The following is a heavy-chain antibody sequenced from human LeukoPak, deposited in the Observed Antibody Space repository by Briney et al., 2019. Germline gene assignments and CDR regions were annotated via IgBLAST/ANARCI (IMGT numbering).Heavy chain of an antibody. J-gene: IGHJ4*02. V-gene: IGHV3-15*01. CDR1: GFTFRNAW. CDR2: IKSKTDGGTT. D-gene: IGHD3-22*01. Sequence: GGSLRLSCAASGFTFRNAWMSWVRQAPGKGLEWVGRIKSKTDGGTTDYAAPVKGRFTTSRDDSKNTLYLQMNSLKTEDTAVYYCTTARERDYYDSSGYSDYWGQGTLVTVSS. CDR3: TTARERDYYDSSGYSDY.